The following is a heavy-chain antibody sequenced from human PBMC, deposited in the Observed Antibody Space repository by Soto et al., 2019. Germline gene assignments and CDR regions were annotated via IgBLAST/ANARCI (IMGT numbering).Heavy chain of an antibody. D-gene: IGHD5-18*01. J-gene: IGHJ4*02. V-gene: IGHV1-69*13. CDR3: ARRGAPSGGYSRYDY. CDR2: IFPIFGTA. Sequence: VASVMVAGRASGGTLSSAALRWVRQAPGPGIGWMGGIFPIFGTANYAKKFQRRVTSTAAESTRTAYMELSSLRSEDTAAYYCARRGAPSGGYSRYDYWGQGTLVTVSS. CDR1: GGTLSSAA.